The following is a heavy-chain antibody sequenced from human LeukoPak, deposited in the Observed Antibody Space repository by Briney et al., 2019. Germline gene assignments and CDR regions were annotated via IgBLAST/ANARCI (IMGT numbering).Heavy chain of an antibody. CDR3: ARSVVNYYDSSGFDY. V-gene: IGHV5-51*01. CDR2: IYPGDSGT. CDR1: GYSFTSYW. Sequence: GESLKISCKGSGYSFTSYWIGWVRQMPGKGLEWMGIIYPGDSGTRYSPSFQGQVTISADKSISTAYLQWSSLKASDTAMYYCARSVVNYYDSSGFDYWGQGTLVTVSS. D-gene: IGHD3-22*01. J-gene: IGHJ4*02.